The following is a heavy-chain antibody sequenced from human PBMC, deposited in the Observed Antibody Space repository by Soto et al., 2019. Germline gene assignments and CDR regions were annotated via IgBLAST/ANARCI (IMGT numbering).Heavy chain of an antibody. Sequence: PGGSLRLSCAASGSIFRGYGMHWVRQAPGKGLEWVAVIRYDGSNINYADSVMGRFTISRDNSKNTLYPEMNSLRAEDTAVYFCARDGIGGPTFRGYLDYWGQGNLVTVSS. D-gene: IGHD2-15*01. V-gene: IGHV3-33*01. CDR1: GSIFRGYG. CDR3: ARDGIGGPTFRGYLDY. J-gene: IGHJ4*02. CDR2: IRYDGSNI.